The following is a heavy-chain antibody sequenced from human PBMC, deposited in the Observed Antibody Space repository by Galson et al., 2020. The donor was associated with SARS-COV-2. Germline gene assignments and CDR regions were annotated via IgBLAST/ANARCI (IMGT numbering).Heavy chain of an antibody. Sequence: ASVKVSCKASGYSFTSYGISWVRQAHGQGLEWMGWLRASNGNTNSDQTLQGRVTMTTDTSTSTAYMELRSLRSDDTAVYYCARDRLSFGESYDAFDIWGQGTMVTVSS. CDR2: LRASNGNT. V-gene: IGHV1-18*01. J-gene: IGHJ3*02. D-gene: IGHD3-16*01. CDR1: GYSFTSYG. CDR3: ARDRLSFGESYDAFDI.